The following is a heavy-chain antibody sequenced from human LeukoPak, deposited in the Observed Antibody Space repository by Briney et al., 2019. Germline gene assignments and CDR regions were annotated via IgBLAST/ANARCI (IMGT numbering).Heavy chain of an antibody. J-gene: IGHJ3*01. D-gene: IGHD3-16*01. CDR1: GFTVSNYY. CDR2: IYSGGTT. Sequence: GGSLRLPCAASGFTVSNYYMSWVRQAPGKGLEWVSVIYSGGTTYYGDSVKGRFTISRNNFKNTLYLQMNSLRAEDTALYYCARSTPLIIAFDFWGQGTMVTVSS. CDR3: ARSTPLIIAFDF. V-gene: IGHV3-53*01.